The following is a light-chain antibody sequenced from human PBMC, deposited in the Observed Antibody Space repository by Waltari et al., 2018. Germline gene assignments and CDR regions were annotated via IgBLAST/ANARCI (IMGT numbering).Light chain of an antibody. Sequence: QSALTQPASVSGSPGQSITIPCPGSSSDVGGYSLVPLYQQHPGKAPKLMIYAVTKRPSGVSHRFSGSKSGNTASLTISGLQTEDEADYYCCSYAGSTTSSVVFGTGTKVIVL. V-gene: IGLV2-23*02. CDR2: AVT. J-gene: IGLJ1*01. CDR3: CSYAGSTTSSVV. CDR1: SSDVGGYSL.